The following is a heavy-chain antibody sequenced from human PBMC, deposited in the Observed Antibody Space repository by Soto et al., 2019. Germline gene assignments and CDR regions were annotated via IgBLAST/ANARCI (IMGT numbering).Heavy chain of an antibody. CDR2: ITWNGANS. V-gene: IGHV3-43*01. Sequence: VGSLRLSCASSVCRFDDYNMHCVRHAPGKCLEWVSLITWNGANSYYADSVKGRFTISRDGTTKSLSLQMTSLKREDTGLYFCARETLTFGSALEVWGQGTTVSVS. J-gene: IGHJ6*01. CDR1: VCRFDDYN. D-gene: IGHD3-3*02. CDR3: ARETLTFGSALEV.